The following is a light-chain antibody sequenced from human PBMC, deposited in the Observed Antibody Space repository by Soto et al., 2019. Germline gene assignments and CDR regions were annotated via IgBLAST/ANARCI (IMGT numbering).Light chain of an antibody. V-gene: IGKV1-13*02. CDR1: QGISNY. CDR3: QQYHTDWT. CDR2: AAS. J-gene: IGKJ1*01. Sequence: AIQFNQSPSSLSASLGDRDSVTCRASQGISNYLAWYQQKPGKAPKLLIFAASTVVRGVPSRFSGRGSGTEFTLTISSLQADDYATFYCQQYHTDWTFGQGTKVDIK.